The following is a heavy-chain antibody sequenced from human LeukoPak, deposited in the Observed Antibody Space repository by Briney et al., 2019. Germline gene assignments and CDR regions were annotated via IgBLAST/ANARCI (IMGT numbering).Heavy chain of an antibody. CDR3: ARALDYDFWSGYYRTDAFDI. CDR1: GGSISSYY. CDR2: IYYSGST. D-gene: IGHD3-3*01. Sequence: SETLSLTCTVSGGSISSYYWSWLRQPPGKGLEWIGYIYYSGSTNYNPSLKSRVTISVDTSKNQFSLTLSSVTAADTAVYYCARALDYDFWSGYYRTDAFDIWGQGTMVTVSS. V-gene: IGHV4-59*01. J-gene: IGHJ3*02.